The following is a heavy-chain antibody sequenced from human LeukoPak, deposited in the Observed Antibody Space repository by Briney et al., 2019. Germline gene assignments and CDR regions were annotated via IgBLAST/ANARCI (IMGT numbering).Heavy chain of an antibody. CDR2: IYYNGST. Sequence: SETLSLTCTVSGGSISNYYWSWIRQPPGKGLEWIAFIYYNGSTNYNPSLKSRVTLSVDTSKNQFSLKLSSVTAADTAVYYCAREVGATSGFDYWGQGTLVTVSS. J-gene: IGHJ4*02. CDR3: AREVGATSGFDY. D-gene: IGHD1-26*01. V-gene: IGHV4-59*12. CDR1: GGSISNYY.